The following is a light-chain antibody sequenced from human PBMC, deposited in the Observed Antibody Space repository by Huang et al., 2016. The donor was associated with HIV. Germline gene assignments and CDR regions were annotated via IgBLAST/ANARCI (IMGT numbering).Light chain of an antibody. J-gene: IGKJ1*01. Sequence: DIQMTQYPSTLYASIGDRVTIPCRASQTITWWLAWYQKKPGNAPKVLIYKAASLESGVPSRFVGSGSGSEFTLTISSLQPDDFATYYCQQYNAYPWTFGQGTKVEI. CDR1: QTITWW. CDR2: KAA. CDR3: QQYNAYPWT. V-gene: IGKV1-5*03.